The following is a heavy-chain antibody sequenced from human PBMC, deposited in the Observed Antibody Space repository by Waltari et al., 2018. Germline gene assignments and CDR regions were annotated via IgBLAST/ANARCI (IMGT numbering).Heavy chain of an antibody. J-gene: IGHJ4*02. CDR3: VNGKYGSGTYILGF. CDR1: GFKFSTYA. CDR2: ISDGSSDT. D-gene: IGHD3-10*01. Sequence: EVQLLESGGDLVQPGGSLRLSCVASGFKFSTYAMTWVRQAPGKGLEWVSSISDGSSDTHYSASVKGRFTISRDNSKNTLYLQMNSLRAEDTALYYCVNGKYGSGTYILGFWGQGAQVTVSS. V-gene: IGHV3-23*01.